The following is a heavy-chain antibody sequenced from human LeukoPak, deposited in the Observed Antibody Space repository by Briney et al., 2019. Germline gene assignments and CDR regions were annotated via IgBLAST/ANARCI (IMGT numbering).Heavy chain of an antibody. CDR1: GFTFSSYW. CDR3: ARGPRTYYDILTGYFPHFDY. Sequence: GGSLRLSCAASGFTFSSYWMSWVRQAPGKGLEWVANIKQDGSEKYYVDSVKGRFTISRDNAKNSLYLQMNSLRAEDTAVYYCARGPRTYYDILTGYFPHFDYWGQGTLVTVSS. J-gene: IGHJ4*02. D-gene: IGHD3-9*01. CDR2: IKQDGSEK. V-gene: IGHV3-7*01.